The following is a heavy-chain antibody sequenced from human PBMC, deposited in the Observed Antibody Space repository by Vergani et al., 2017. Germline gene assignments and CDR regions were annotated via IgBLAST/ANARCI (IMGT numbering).Heavy chain of an antibody. J-gene: IGHJ4*02. CDR2: ISYDGSNK. Sequence: VQLLESGGGVVQPGRSLRLSCAASGFTFSSYAMHWVRQAPGKGLEWVAVISYDGSNKYYADSVKGRFTISRDNSKNTLYLQMNSLRAEDTAVYYCARDEEPVRYSMTTVTTNYFDYWGQGTLVTVSS. D-gene: IGHD4-17*01. CDR1: GFTFSSYA. V-gene: IGHV3-30-3*01. CDR3: ARDEEPVRYSMTTVTTNYFDY.